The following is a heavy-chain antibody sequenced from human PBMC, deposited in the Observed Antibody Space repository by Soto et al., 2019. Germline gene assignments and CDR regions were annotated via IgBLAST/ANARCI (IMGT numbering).Heavy chain of an antibody. CDR1: VLRFCRYS. V-gene: IGHV3-21*06. J-gene: IGHJ4*02. Sequence: PGGSLRLSCVASVLRFCRYSINWFRQAPGKGLEWFSSISSGGNTKSYANSVKGRFTISRDNAKNSLYLEMNSLRPEDTAVYYCARVAYWGQGTLVTVSS. CDR3: ARVAY. CDR2: ISSGGNTK.